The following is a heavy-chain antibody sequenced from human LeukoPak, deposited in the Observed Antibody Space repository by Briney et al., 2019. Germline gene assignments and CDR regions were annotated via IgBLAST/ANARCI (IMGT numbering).Heavy chain of an antibody. Sequence: GGSLRLSCAASGFTFSSYSMNWVRQAPGKGLEWVSYISSSSSTIYYADSVKGRFTISRDNAKNSLYLQMNSLRAEDTAVYYCARDLASLEASSGSYYPFDYWGQGTLVTVSS. V-gene: IGHV3-48*04. D-gene: IGHD3-10*01. CDR3: ARDLASLEASSGSYYPFDY. J-gene: IGHJ4*02. CDR2: ISSSSSTI. CDR1: GFTFSSYS.